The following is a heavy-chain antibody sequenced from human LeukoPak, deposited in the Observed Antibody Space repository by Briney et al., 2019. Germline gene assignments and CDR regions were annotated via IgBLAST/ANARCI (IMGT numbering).Heavy chain of an antibody. D-gene: IGHD6-6*01. CDR3: ARRLYSSSYWYFDL. Sequence: SETLSLTCAVSGYSISSGYYWGWIRQPPGKGLEWIGSIYHSGSTYYNPSLKSRVTISVDTSKNQFSLKLSSVTAADTAVYYCARRLYSSSYWYFDLWSRGTLVTVSS. CDR2: IYHSGST. V-gene: IGHV4-38-2*01. CDR1: GYSISSGYY. J-gene: IGHJ2*01.